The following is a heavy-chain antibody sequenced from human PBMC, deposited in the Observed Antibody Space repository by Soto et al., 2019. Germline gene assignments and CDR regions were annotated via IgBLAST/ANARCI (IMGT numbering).Heavy chain of an antibody. CDR3: ATAYYDSSGYYPVNDAFDI. V-gene: IGHV1-69*06. J-gene: IGHJ3*02. Sequence: ASVKVSCKASGGTFSSYAISWVRQAPGQGLEWMGGIIPIFGTANYAQKFQGRVTMTEDTSTDTAYMELSSLSFEDTAVYHCATAYYDSSGYYPVNDAFDIWGQGTMVTVSS. D-gene: IGHD3-22*01. CDR2: IIPIFGTA. CDR1: GGTFSSYA.